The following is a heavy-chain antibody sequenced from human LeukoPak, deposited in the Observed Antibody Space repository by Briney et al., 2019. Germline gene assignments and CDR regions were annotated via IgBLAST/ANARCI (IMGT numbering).Heavy chain of an antibody. D-gene: IGHD2-2*02. CDR3: AKGRYCSSTSCYMDFDY. Sequence: GGSLRLSCAASGFTFSSYAMSWVRQAPGKGLEWVPAISGSGGSTYYADSVKGRFTISRDNSKNTLYLQMNSLRAEDTAVYYCAKGRYCSSTSCYMDFDYWGQGTLVTVSS. CDR2: ISGSGGST. V-gene: IGHV3-23*01. J-gene: IGHJ4*02. CDR1: GFTFSSYA.